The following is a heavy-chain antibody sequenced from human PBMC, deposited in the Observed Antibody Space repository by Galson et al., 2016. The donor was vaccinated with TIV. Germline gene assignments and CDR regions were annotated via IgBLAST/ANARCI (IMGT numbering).Heavy chain of an antibody. D-gene: IGHD2-15*01. CDR1: GFTFSTYA. Sequence: SLRLSCAASGFTFSTYAMSWVRQAPGKGLEWVSAIIGTTGDTSYTDSGKGRFTISRDISKNTLFLQMNSLRAEDSAMYYGSKVKIGGGNNMVCDSWCQGTRVTVSS. CDR3: SKVKIGGGNNMVCDS. CDR2: IIGTTGDT. J-gene: IGHJ5*01. V-gene: IGHV3-23*01.